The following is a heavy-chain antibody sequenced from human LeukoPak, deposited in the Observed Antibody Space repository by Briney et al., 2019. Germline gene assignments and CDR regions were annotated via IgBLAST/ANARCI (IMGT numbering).Heavy chain of an antibody. CDR1: GGSFSGYY. Sequence: PSETLSLTCSVYGGSFSGYYWSWIRAPPGKGLEWIGEINHRGSTIYNPSLKSRVTISVDTPKKQFSLELCSVSAPDTPVYFCARGPDIVVVPAAPSRDYWAQGTLVSV. J-gene: IGHJ4*02. V-gene: IGHV4-34*01. CDR3: ARGPDIVVVPAAPSRDY. CDR2: INHRGST. D-gene: IGHD2-2*01.